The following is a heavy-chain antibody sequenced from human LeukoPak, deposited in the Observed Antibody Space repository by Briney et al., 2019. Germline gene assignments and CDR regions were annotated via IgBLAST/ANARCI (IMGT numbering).Heavy chain of an antibody. D-gene: IGHD6-13*01. J-gene: IGHJ5*02. Sequence: GGSLRLSCAAPGFTFSSYSMNWVRQAPGKGLEWVSSISSSSTYIYYADSVKGRFTISRDNAKNSLYLQMNSLRAEDTAVYYCARDSSSWFNWFDPWGQGTLVTVSS. CDR2: ISSSSTYI. CDR1: GFTFSSYS. V-gene: IGHV3-21*01. CDR3: ARDSSSWFNWFDP.